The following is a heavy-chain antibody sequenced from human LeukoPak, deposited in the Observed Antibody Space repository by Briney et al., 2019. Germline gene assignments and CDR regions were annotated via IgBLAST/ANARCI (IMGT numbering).Heavy chain of an antibody. CDR3: AGEYSSGWYWFDP. CDR2: IDTSGST. J-gene: IGHJ5*02. CDR1: GGSISSYY. D-gene: IGHD6-19*01. V-gene: IGHV4-4*07. Sequence: PSETLSLTCTVSGGSISSYYWSWIRQPAGKGLEWIGRIDTSGSTNYNPSLKSRVTISVDTSKNQFSLKLSSVTAADTAVYYCAGEYSSGWYWFDPWGQGTLVTVSS.